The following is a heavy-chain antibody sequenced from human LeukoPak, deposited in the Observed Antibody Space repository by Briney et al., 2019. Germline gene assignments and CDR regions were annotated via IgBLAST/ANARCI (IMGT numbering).Heavy chain of an antibody. CDR2: ISADNGNT. D-gene: IGHD3-10*01. J-gene: IGHJ4*02. V-gene: IGHV1-18*01. CDR1: GYTFTNYL. Sequence: ASVKVSGKTSGYTFTNYLITWVRRAPGQGLEWRGGISADNGNTNYTQKLQGRVTMTTDTSTSTAYMELRSLRSDDPAMYYCARTRRYYDSGSYYDYWGQGTLVTVSS. CDR3: ARTRRYYDSGSYYDY.